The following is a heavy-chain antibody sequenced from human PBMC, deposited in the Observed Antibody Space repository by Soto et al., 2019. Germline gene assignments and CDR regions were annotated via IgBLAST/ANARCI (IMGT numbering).Heavy chain of an antibody. CDR3: AGGLTVAVYYYYYYMDV. D-gene: IGHD6-19*01. J-gene: IGHJ6*03. Sequence: EVQLVESGGGLAKPGGSLRLSCAASGFTVSTYSMNWVRQAPGKGLEWVSSISSSSSYIYYADSVKGRFTISRDNAKNSLSLEMNSLRAEDTAVYYCAGGLTVAVYYYYYYMDVWGKGTTVTVSS. V-gene: IGHV3-21*01. CDR1: GFTVSTYS. CDR2: ISSSSSYI.